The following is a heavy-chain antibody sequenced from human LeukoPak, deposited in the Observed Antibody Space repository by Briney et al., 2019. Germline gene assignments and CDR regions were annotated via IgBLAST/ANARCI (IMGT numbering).Heavy chain of an antibody. CDR1: GFPFSSYA. V-gene: IGHV3-30-3*01. CDR2: IQYDGSNK. D-gene: IGHD5-18*01. J-gene: IGHJ4*02. Sequence: GGSLRLSCAASGFPFSSYAMPWVRQAPGKGLEWVAVIQYDGSNKYYAHSVKGRFTISRDNSKNTLYLQMSSLRAEDTAVYYCARVRVDTAMYGDYWGQGTLVTVSS. CDR3: ARVRVDTAMYGDY.